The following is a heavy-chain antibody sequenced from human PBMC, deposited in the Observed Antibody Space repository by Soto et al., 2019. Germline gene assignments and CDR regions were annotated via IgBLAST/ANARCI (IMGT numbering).Heavy chain of an antibody. CDR2: ISGSGGST. CDR1: GFTFSSYA. Sequence: EVQLLESGGGLVQPGGSLRLSCAASGFTFSSYAMSWVRQAPGKGLEWVSAISGSGGSTHYADSVKGRFTISRDNSKNTLYLQMNSLRAEDTAVYYCAKAGPPYDFWSGYYLDVWGQGTTVTVSS. D-gene: IGHD3-3*01. V-gene: IGHV3-23*01. J-gene: IGHJ6*02. CDR3: AKAGPPYDFWSGYYLDV.